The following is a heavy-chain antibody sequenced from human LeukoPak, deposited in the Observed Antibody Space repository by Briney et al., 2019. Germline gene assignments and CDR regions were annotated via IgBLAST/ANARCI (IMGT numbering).Heavy chain of an antibody. J-gene: IGHJ3*02. V-gene: IGHV3-48*03. CDR2: ISSSGSTI. D-gene: IGHD4-11*01. CDR3: ARVQYAFDI. CDR1: GFTFSSYE. Sequence: GGSLRLSCAASGFTFSSYEMNWVRQAPGKGLEWVSYISSSGSTIYYADSVKGRFTISGDNAKNSLYLQMNSLRAEDTAVYYCARVQYAFDIWGQGTMVTVSS.